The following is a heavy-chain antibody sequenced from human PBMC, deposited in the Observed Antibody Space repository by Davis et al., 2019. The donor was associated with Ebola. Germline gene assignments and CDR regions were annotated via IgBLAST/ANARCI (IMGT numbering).Heavy chain of an antibody. J-gene: IGHJ4*02. CDR1: GYTFTNYD. D-gene: IGHD3-16*01. CDR3: ALHTGMLL. V-gene: IGHV1-8*01. CDR2: LIANSGDT. Sequence: AASVKVSCKASGYTFTNYDINWVRQAAGQGLEWMGRLIANSGDTVYAQKFQGRVTVTRNTSISTAYLELSSLRSEDTAVYYCALHTGMLLWGQGTLVTVSS.